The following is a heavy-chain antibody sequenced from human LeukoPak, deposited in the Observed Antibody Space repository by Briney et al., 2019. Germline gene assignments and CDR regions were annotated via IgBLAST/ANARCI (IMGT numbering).Heavy chain of an antibody. CDR3: ASGGVFDAFDI. D-gene: IGHD3-16*01. V-gene: IGHV4-59*08. J-gene: IGHJ3*02. Sequence: SETLSLTCTVSGGTISSYYWSWIRQPPGKGLEWIGYIYYSGRTNYNPSLKSRVTISVDTSKNQFSLKLSSVTAADTAVYYCASGGVFDAFDIWGQGTMVTVSS. CDR1: GGTISSYY. CDR2: IYYSGRT.